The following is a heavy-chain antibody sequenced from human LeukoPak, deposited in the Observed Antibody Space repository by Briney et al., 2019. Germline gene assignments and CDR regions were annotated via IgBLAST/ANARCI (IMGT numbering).Heavy chain of an antibody. CDR2: IYYSGSA. D-gene: IGHD6-13*01. J-gene: IGHJ4*02. Sequence: SETLSLTCTVSGGSLSSYYWSWIRQPPGKGLEWIGYIYYSGSAKYNPSIKSRVTISVDTSKNQFSLKLSSVTAGDTAVYYCARAPGIAAAGTHFVFWGEGTLVTVSS. CDR3: ARAPGIAAAGTHFVF. V-gene: IGHV4-59*01. CDR1: GGSLSSYY.